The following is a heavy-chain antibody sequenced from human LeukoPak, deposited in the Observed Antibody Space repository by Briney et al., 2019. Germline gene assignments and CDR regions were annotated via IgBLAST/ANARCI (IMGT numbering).Heavy chain of an antibody. CDR3: SRGGYGDYNNWFDP. CDR1: GFTFSSFA. Sequence: GGSLRLSCAASGFTFSSFAMHWVRQAPGKGLEWVADIWYNGSNKYYAESVKGRFTISRDNSKNTLYLQMNSLRAEDTAAYYCSRGGYGDYNNWFDPWGQGTLVIVSS. D-gene: IGHD4-17*01. V-gene: IGHV3-33*01. J-gene: IGHJ5*02. CDR2: IWYNGSNK.